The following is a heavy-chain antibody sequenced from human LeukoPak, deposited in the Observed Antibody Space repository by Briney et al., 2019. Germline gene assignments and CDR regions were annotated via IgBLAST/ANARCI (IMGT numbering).Heavy chain of an antibody. D-gene: IGHD3-10*02. CDR3: AELGITMIGGV. V-gene: IGHV3-53*01. CDR2: IYSDNT. CDR1: GFTVSSNS. Sequence: GGSLRLSCTVSGFTVSSNSMSWVRQAPGKGLEWVSFIYSDNTHYADSVKGRFNISRDNDKNSLYLQMNSLRAEDTAVYYCAELGITMIGGVWGKGTTVTIPS. J-gene: IGHJ6*04.